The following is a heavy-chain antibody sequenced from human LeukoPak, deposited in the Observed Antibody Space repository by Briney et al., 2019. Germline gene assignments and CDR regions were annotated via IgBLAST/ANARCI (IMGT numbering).Heavy chain of an antibody. D-gene: IGHD4-11*01. J-gene: IGHJ4*02. CDR2: VNHSGST. Sequence: PSETLSLTCVVYGGSFSGYYWTWIRQPPGKGLEWIGDVNHSGSTNYNPSLESRVTISVDTSKSQFSLKPSSVTAADTSVYYCARGREVTRDFDYWGQGTLVSVSS. CDR3: ARGREVTRDFDY. V-gene: IGHV4-34*01. CDR1: GGSFSGYY.